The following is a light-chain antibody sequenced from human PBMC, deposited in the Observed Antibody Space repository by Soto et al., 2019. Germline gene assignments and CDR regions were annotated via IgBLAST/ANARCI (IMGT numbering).Light chain of an antibody. CDR3: QHYNNWLRCA. Sequence: EIVMTQSPATLSVSPGERATLSCRASQSVSSNLAWCHQKPVETPRLLLYGASTRATGIPTRVSGRGSGREFSLTFSRLQTREVAADYGQHYNNWLRCAFGQGTKVYSK. V-gene: IGKV3-15*01. CDR2: GAS. J-gene: IGKJ1*01. CDR1: QSVSSN.